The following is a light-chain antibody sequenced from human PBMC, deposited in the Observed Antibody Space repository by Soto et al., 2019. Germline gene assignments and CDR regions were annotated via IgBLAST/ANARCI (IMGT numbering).Light chain of an antibody. CDR3: YSYTSSSTYV. Sequence: QSVLTQPASVSVSPGQSITISCTGTSSDVGGYNYVSWYQQHPAKAPKVMIYDVSNRPSGVSNRFSGSKSGNTASLTISGLQAEDEADYYCYSYTSSSTYVFGTGTKLTVL. V-gene: IGLV2-14*03. J-gene: IGLJ1*01. CDR1: SSDVGGYNY. CDR2: DVS.